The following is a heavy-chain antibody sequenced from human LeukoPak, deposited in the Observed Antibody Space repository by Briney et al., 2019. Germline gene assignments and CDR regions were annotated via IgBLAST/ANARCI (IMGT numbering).Heavy chain of an antibody. CDR3: ARDRWHSSGWYTGEFDY. V-gene: IGHV3-30*03. Sequence: GGSLRLSCAAPGFTFSSYGMHWVRQAPGKGLEWVAVISYDGSNKYYADSEKGRFTISRDNSKNTLYLQMNSLRAEDTAVYYCARDRWHSSGWYTGEFDYWGQGTLVTVSS. CDR1: GFTFSSYG. D-gene: IGHD6-19*01. CDR2: ISYDGSNK. J-gene: IGHJ4*02.